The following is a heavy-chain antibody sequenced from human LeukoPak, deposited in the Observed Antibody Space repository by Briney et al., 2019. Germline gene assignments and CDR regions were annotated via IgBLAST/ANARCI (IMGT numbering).Heavy chain of an antibody. J-gene: IGHJ4*02. CDR1: GFIFSTYG. V-gene: IGHV3-30*02. Sequence: GGSLRLSCAASGFIFSTYGMHWVRQAPGKGLEWVAFLRSDGTDHHYADSVQGRFTISRDNSKSTLLLQMNSLRAEDTAVYYCGKHDSSSYYWGQGTLVTVSS. CDR2: LRSDGTDH. D-gene: IGHD3-22*01. CDR3: GKHDSSSYY.